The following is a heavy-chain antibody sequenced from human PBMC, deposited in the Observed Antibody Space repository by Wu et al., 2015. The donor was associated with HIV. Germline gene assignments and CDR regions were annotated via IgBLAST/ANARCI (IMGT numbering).Heavy chain of an antibody. Sequence: QVQLVQSGAEVKKPGASVKVSCKASGYTFTSYDINWVRQATGQGLEWMGWMNPNSGNTGYAQKFQGRVTITRNTSISTAYMELSSLRSEDTAVYYCARGGSLYDSSGSDAFDIWGQGTMVTVSS. J-gene: IGHJ3*02. CDR1: GYTFTSYD. CDR2: MNPNSGNT. D-gene: IGHD3-22*01. V-gene: IGHV1-8*03. CDR3: ARGGSLYDSSGSDAFDI.